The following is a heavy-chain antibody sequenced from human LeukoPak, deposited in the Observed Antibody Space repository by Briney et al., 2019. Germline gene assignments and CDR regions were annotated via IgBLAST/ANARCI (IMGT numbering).Heavy chain of an antibody. CDR2: IWYDGSNK. CDR3: ARDQYGYCSGGSCRSYYYYYGMDV. V-gene: IGHV3-33*01. J-gene: IGHJ6*02. Sequence: GRSPRLSCAASGFTFSSYGMHWVRQAPGKGLEWVAVIWYDGSNKYYADSVKGRFTISRDNSKNTLYLQMNSLRAEDTAVYYCARDQYGYCSGGSCRSYYYYYGMDVWGQGTTVTVSS. CDR1: GFTFSSYG. D-gene: IGHD2-15*01.